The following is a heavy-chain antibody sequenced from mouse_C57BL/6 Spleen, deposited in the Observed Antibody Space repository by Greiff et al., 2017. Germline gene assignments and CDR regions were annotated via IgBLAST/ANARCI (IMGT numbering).Heavy chain of an antibody. V-gene: IGHV5-9*01. CDR1: GFTFSSYT. CDR3: ARQRRYGYDDWYFDV. D-gene: IGHD2-2*01. J-gene: IGHJ1*03. CDR2: ISGGGGNT. Sequence: EVKLMESGGGLVKPGGSLKLSCAASGFTFSSYTMSWVRQTPEKRLEWVATISGGGGNTYYPDSVKGRFTISRDNAKNTLYLQIGSLMSEDTALYYCARQRRYGYDDWYFDVWGTGTTVTVSS.